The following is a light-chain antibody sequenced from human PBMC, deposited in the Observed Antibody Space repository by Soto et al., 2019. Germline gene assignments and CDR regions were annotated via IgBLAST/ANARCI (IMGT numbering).Light chain of an antibody. V-gene: IGLV7-46*01. CDR3: LLSYSGAEV. Sequence: QTVVTQEPSLTVSPGGTVTLTCDSSTGAVTSGHYPYWFQQKPGQAPKTLIYDTNKKHSWTPARFSGSLLGGKAALTLSGAQPEDEAEYYCLLSYSGAEVFGGGTKLTVL. CDR1: TGAVTSGHY. CDR2: DTN. J-gene: IGLJ2*01.